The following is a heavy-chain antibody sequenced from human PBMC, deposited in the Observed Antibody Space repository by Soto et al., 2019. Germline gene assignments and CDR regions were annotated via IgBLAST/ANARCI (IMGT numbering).Heavy chain of an antibody. CDR1: GFTFSSYA. CDR3: AKDGLGVGAKYYFGY. CDR2: ISGSGGST. J-gene: IGHJ4*02. D-gene: IGHD1-26*01. Sequence: GSLRLSCAASGFTFSSYAMSWVRQAPGKGLEWVSAISGSGGSTYYADSVKGRFTISRDNSKNTLYLQMNSLRAEDTAVYYCAKDGLGVGAKYYFGYWGQGTLVTVSS. V-gene: IGHV3-23*01.